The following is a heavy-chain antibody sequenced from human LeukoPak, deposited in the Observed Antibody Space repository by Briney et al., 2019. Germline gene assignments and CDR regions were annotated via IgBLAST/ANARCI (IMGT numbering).Heavy chain of an antibody. CDR3: ASAPGFDY. CDR1: GFTFSSYA. Sequence: GGSLRLSCAASGFTFSSYAMHWVRQAPGKGLEWVAVISYDGSNKYYADSVKGRFTISRDNSKNTLYLQMNSLGAEDTAVYYCASAPGFDYWGQGTLVTVSS. V-gene: IGHV3-30-3*01. J-gene: IGHJ4*02. CDR2: ISYDGSNK.